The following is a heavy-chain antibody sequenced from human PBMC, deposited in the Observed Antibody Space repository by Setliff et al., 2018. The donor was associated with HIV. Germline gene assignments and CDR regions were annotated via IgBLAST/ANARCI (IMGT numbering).Heavy chain of an antibody. V-gene: IGHV5-51*01. J-gene: IGHJ4*02. CDR1: GYSFTSYW. CDR3: ARSGGYCTSTSCLRTYFDY. D-gene: IGHD2-2*01. CDR2: IYPGDSEI. Sequence: GESLKISCEASGYSFTSYWIGWVRQLPGKGLEWMGIIYPGDSEIGYSPSFQGQVTISADKSISTAYLQWSSLKASDTAMYYCARSGGYCTSTSCLRTYFDYWGQGTLVTVSS.